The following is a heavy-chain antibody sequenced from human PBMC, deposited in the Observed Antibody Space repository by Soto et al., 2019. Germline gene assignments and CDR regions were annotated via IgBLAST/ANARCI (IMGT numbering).Heavy chain of an antibody. Sequence: PGGSLRLSCAASGFTVSSNYMSWVRQAPGKGLEWVSVIYSGGSTYYADSVKGRFTIPRDNSKNTLYLQMNSLRAEDTAVYYCARRKVDFWSNYYYYYMDVWGKGTTVTVSS. CDR1: GFTVSSNY. CDR2: IYSGGST. V-gene: IGHV3-66*04. CDR3: ARRKVDFWSNYYYYYMDV. J-gene: IGHJ6*03. D-gene: IGHD3-3*01.